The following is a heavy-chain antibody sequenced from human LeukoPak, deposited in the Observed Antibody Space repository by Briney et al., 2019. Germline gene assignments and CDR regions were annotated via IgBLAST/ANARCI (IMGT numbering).Heavy chain of an antibody. CDR1: GFTFSSYG. Sequence: PGRSLRLSCAASGFTFSSYGMHWVRQAPGKGLEWVAVISYDGSNKYYADSVKGRFTISRDNSKNTLYLQMNSLRAEDTAVYYCAKAHFDWSNWFDPWGQGTLVTVSS. V-gene: IGHV3-30*18. D-gene: IGHD3-9*01. CDR3: AKAHFDWSNWFDP. J-gene: IGHJ5*02. CDR2: ISYDGSNK.